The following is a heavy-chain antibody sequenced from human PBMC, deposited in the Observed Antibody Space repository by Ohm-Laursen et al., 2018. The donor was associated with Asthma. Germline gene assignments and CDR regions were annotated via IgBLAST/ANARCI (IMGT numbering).Heavy chain of an antibody. D-gene: IGHD3-22*01. CDR2: IYSGGTT. V-gene: IGHV3-53*01. CDR1: GFTVGSDY. J-gene: IGHJ6*02. Sequence: SLRLSCAASGFTVGSDYMTWVRQAPGKGLEWVSAIYSGGTTYYADSVEGRFTISRDNSKNTMYLQMNSLRAEDTAVYYCAKGIGTMTSYGMDVWGQGTTVTVSS. CDR3: AKGIGTMTSYGMDV.